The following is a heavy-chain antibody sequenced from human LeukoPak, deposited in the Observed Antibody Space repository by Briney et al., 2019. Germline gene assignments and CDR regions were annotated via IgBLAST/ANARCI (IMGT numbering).Heavy chain of an antibody. CDR1: GYSFTSYW. CDR3: ARRLGSSFLFDY. V-gene: IGHV5-51*01. CDR2: IYPGDSDT. J-gene: IGHJ4*02. Sequence: GESLKISWKGSGYSFTSYWIGWVRQMPGKGLERMGIIYPGDSDTRYSPSFQGRVTISADKSISTAFLLWSILKASDTAMYYWARRLGSSFLFDYWGQGTLVTVSS. D-gene: IGHD6-6*01.